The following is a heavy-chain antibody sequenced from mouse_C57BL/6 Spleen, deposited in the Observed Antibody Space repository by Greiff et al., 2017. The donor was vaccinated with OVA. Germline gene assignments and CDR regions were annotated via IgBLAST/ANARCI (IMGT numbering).Heavy chain of an antibody. CDR2: INPGSGGT. Sequence: VQLQQSGAELVRPGTSVKVSCKASGYAFTNYLIEWVKQRPGQGLAWIGVINPGSGGTNYNEKFKGKATLTADKSSSTAYMQLSSLTSEDSAVYFCARGDYDGGGAYWGQGTLVTVSA. CDR3: ARGDYDGGGAY. J-gene: IGHJ3*01. D-gene: IGHD2-4*01. V-gene: IGHV1-54*01. CDR1: GYAFTNYL.